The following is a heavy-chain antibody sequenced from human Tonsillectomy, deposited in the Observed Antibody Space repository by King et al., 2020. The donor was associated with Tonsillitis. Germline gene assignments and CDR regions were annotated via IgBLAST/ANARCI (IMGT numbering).Heavy chain of an antibody. CDR3: ARQRVIHSYYYGMDV. V-gene: IGHV4-59*01. D-gene: IGHD2-21*01. CDR1: GGSISSYY. J-gene: IGHJ6*02. Sequence: LQLQESGPGLVKPSETLSLTCTVSGGSISSYYWSWIRQPPGKGLEWIGYIYYSGSTKYNPSLKSRVTISVDTSKYQFSLRLSSVTAADTAVYYCARQRVIHSYYYGMDVWGQGTTVTVSS. CDR2: IYYSGST.